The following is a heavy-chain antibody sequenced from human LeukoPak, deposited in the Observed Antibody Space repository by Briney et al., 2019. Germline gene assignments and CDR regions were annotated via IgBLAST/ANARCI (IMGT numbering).Heavy chain of an antibody. D-gene: IGHD6-19*01. V-gene: IGHV1-2*02. J-gene: IGHJ4*02. CDR3: ARVKSSAVAGNFDY. Sequence: ASVKVSCKASGYTFTRYYMHWVRQAPGQGLEWMGWINPNSGGTNYAQKFQGRVTMTRDTSISTAYMELSRLRSDDTAVYYCARVKSSAVAGNFDYWGQGTLVTVSS. CDR1: GYTFTRYY. CDR2: INPNSGGT.